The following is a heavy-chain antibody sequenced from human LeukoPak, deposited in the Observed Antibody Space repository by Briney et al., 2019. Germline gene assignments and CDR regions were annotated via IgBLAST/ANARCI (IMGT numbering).Heavy chain of an antibody. Sequence: HPGGSLRLSCAASGFTVSTNYMSWVRQAPGKGLEWVSVIYSDGATYYAAPVRGRFTISRDISKNTLYLQMNSLRVEDTAMYYCARGFLDWGTGTGAFDIWGQGTMVTVSS. D-gene: IGHD1-14*01. V-gene: IGHV3-66*01. CDR3: ARGFLDWGTGTGAFDI. CDR1: GFTVSTNY. J-gene: IGHJ3*02. CDR2: IYSDGAT.